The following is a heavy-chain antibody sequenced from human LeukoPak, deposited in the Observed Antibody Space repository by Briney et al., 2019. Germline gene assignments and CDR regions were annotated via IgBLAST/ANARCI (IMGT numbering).Heavy chain of an antibody. V-gene: IGHV1-2*02. CDR2: INPKSGGT. D-gene: IGHD3/OR15-3a*01. J-gene: IGHJ4*02. Sequence: ASVKVSCKASGYNFADHYVHWVRQAPGQGLEWMGCINPKSGGTDYAQKFQGRVAMTSDTSIRTGYMELNNLTSYDTAVYYCARVDNRDWYYFDYWGQGSLVTVSS. CDR3: ARVDNRDWYYFDY. CDR1: GYNFADHY.